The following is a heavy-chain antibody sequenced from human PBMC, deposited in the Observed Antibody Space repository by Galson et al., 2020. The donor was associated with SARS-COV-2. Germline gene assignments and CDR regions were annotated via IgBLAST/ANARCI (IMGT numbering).Heavy chain of an antibody. D-gene: IGHD6-19*01. Sequence: SQTLSLTCTVSGGSIRSSNYSWGWIRQPPGKGLEWIGSVLNSGTTHYSPSLHSRVTISVDTSKNQFSLNLNSVTAADTAMYYCARDATSSGWYNWVDPWGQGTLVTVSS. CDR1: GGSIRSSNYS. V-gene: IGHV4-39*07. CDR3: ARDATSSGWYNWVDP. CDR2: VLNSGTT. J-gene: IGHJ5*02.